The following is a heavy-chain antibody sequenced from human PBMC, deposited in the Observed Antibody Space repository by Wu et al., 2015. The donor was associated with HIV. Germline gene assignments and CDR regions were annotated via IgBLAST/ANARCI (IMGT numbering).Heavy chain of an antibody. CDR2: INCNSGDT. Sequence: QVHLVQSGAEVKKPGASVRVSCQTSGFTFTDNYVHWVRQAPGQGLEWMGRINCNSGDTAYAQKFQGRVTMSRDTSIRTAYMELSRLRSDDTAVYYCATSNYGSWVGDSWGQGTLVTVSS. CDR1: GFTFTDNY. V-gene: IGHV1-2*02. CDR3: ATSNYGSWVGDS. J-gene: IGHJ4*02. D-gene: IGHD6-13*01.